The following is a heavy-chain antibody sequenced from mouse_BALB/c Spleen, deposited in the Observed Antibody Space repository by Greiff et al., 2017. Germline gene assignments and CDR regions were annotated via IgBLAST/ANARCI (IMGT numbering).Heavy chain of an antibody. J-gene: IGHJ4*01. CDR2: ISTYYGDA. CDR1: GYTFTDYA. V-gene: IGHV1S137*01. Sequence: VQLQQSGAELVRPGVSVKISCKGSGYTFTDYAMHWVKQSHAKSLEWIGVISTYYGDASYNQKFKGKATMTVDKSSSTAYMELARLTSEDSAIYYCARFDYGRGMDYWGQGTSVTVSS. D-gene: IGHD1-1*01. CDR3: ARFDYGRGMDY.